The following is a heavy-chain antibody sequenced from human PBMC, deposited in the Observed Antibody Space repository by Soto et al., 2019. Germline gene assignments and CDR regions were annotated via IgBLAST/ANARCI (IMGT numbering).Heavy chain of an antibody. D-gene: IGHD3-3*01. J-gene: IGHJ5*02. CDR2: IYYSGST. V-gene: IGHV4-39*01. CDR1: GGSIGSSSDY. Sequence: TSETLSLTCTVSGGSIGSSSDYWGWIRQPPGKGLEWIGSIYYSGSTYYNPSLKSRVTISVDTSKNQFSLKLSSVTAADTAVYYCARLGGYDFWSGYLDGISWFDPWGQGTLVTVSS. CDR3: ARLGGYDFWSGYLDGISWFDP.